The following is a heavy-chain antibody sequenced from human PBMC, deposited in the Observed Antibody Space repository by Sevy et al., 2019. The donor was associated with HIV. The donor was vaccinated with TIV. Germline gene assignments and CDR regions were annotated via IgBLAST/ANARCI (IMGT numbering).Heavy chain of an antibody. CDR3: ARDIDSYYYYGMDV. CDR2: ISSSGSTM. Sequence: GGSLRLSCAASGFTFSSYEMNWVRQAPGKGLEWVSYISSSGSTMYYADSVKGRFTISRDNAKNSLYLQMNSLRAEDTAVYYCARDIDSYYYYGMDVWGQGTTVTVSS. J-gene: IGHJ6*02. CDR1: GFTFSSYE. V-gene: IGHV3-48*03. D-gene: IGHD3-9*01.